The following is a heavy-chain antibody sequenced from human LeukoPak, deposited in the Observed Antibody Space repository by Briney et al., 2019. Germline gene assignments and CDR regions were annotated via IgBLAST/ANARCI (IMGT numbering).Heavy chain of an antibody. V-gene: IGHV1-46*01. J-gene: IGHJ3*02. D-gene: IGHD2-15*01. Sequence: ASVTVSFTASGYTFTSYYMHWVRHAPGQGPEWVGIINPTTGDTTYAQKYQGRVTMTRDMSTSTVYMELSSLTSEDTAVFYCARYGFSAVWQGGWHAFDIWGQGTVVTVSS. CDR3: ARYGFSAVWQGGWHAFDI. CDR2: INPTTGDT. CDR1: GYTFTSYY.